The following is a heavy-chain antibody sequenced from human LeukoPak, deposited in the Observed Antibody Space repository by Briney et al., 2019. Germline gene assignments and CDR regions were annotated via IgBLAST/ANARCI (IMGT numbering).Heavy chain of an antibody. Sequence: GGSLRLSCAASGFTFSSYSMNWVRQAPGKGLEWVSSISSSSSYIYYADSVKGRFTISRDNAKNSLYLQMNSLRAEDTAVYYCASLTPVWEPLFDWFDPWGQGTLVTVSS. CDR3: ASLTPVWEPLFDWFDP. CDR1: GFTFSSYS. D-gene: IGHD1-26*01. CDR2: ISSSSSYI. V-gene: IGHV3-21*01. J-gene: IGHJ5*02.